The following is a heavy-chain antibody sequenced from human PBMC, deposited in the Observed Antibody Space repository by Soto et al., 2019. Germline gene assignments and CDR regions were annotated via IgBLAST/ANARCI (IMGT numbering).Heavy chain of an antibody. CDR1: GFSLSTTGVG. CDR2: IYWDDDT. CDR3: VQSRCGGECLQSNSSHSYTGLHV. V-gene: IGHV2-5*02. Sequence: QITLKESGPTLVTPTQTLTLTCTFSGFSLSTTGVGVGWIRQPPGKALEWLALIYWDDDTRYNTSLKSRLTITKDTSNNQVVLTITHTDLVDTATYYCVQSRCGGECLQSNSSHSYTGLHVWGQGTT. J-gene: IGHJ6*02. D-gene: IGHD2-21*01.